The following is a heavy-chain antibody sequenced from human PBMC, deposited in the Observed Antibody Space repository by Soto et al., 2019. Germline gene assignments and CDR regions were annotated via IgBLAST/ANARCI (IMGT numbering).Heavy chain of an antibody. V-gene: IGHV3-23*01. J-gene: IGHJ6*02. Sequence: XGSLRLSFAASGFTFSSYAMSWVRQAPGKGLEWVSAISGSGGSTYYADSVKGRFTISRDNSKNTLYLQMNSLRAEDTAVYYCAKDFLIFGAVSGMDVWGQGTTVTVSS. CDR1: GFTFSSYA. CDR3: AKDFLIFGAVSGMDV. CDR2: ISGSGGST. D-gene: IGHD3-3*02.